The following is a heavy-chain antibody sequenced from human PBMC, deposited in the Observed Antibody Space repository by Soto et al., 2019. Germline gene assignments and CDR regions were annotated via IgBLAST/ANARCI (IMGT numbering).Heavy chain of an antibody. D-gene: IGHD3-10*01. Sequence: QVQLVQSGAEVKKPGASVKVSCKASGYTFTSYGISWVRQAPGQGLEWMGWISAYNGNTNYAQKLQGRVIMTTDTSRSTAYRERRCVSSDDTAVYFWARGSPRGDAFDIGGQGTMVTFS. CDR1: GYTFTSYG. CDR2: ISAYNGNT. V-gene: IGHV1-18*01. J-gene: IGHJ3*02. CDR3: ARGSPRGDAFDI.